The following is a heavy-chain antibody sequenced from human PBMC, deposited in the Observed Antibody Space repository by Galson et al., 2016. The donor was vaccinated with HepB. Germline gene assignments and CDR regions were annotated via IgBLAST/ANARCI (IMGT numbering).Heavy chain of an antibody. CDR3: ARVRKVIVVGDAFDI. D-gene: IGHD3-16*02. Sequence: SVKVSCKASGYTFTSYAVHWVRQAPGQRLEWMGWINAGNGNTKYSQKFQGRVSITRDTSASTTYMGLSSLRSEDTAVYYCARVRKVIVVGDAFDIWGQGTTVIVTS. CDR1: GYTFTSYA. CDR2: INAGNGNT. V-gene: IGHV1-3*01. J-gene: IGHJ3*02.